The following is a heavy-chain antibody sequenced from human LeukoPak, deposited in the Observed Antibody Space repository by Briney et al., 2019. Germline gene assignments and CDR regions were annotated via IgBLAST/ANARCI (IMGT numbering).Heavy chain of an antibody. Sequence: GESLKISCKGSGYTFTSYWIGWVRQMPGKGLEWMGIIYPGDSDTRYSPSFQGQVTISADKSITTAYLQWSSLKASDTAMYYCARLSTVSDSSGYYYGSSEYFDYWGQGTLVTVSS. D-gene: IGHD3-22*01. CDR1: GYTFTSYW. V-gene: IGHV5-51*01. CDR2: IYPGDSDT. CDR3: ARLSTVSDSSGYYYGSSEYFDY. J-gene: IGHJ4*02.